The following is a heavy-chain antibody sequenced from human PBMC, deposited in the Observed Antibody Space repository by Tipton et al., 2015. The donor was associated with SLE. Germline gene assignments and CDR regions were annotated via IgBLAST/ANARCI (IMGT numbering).Heavy chain of an antibody. Sequence: TLSLTCAVSGGSISSGGYYWSWIRQPPGKGLEWIGYIYYSGSTNYNPSLKSRGTILIDTSKNQFSLKLSSVTAADTAVYYCAGERATILRYLKGGNSGFDLWGRGTLVTVSS. J-gene: IGHJ2*01. CDR1: GGSISSGGYY. CDR3: AGERATILRYLKGGNSGFDL. V-gene: IGHV4-61*08. CDR2: IYYSGST. D-gene: IGHD4-23*01.